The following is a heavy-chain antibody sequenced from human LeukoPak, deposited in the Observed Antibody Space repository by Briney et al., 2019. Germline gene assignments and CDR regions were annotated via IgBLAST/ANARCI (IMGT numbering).Heavy chain of an antibody. Sequence: TGGSLRLSCAASGFTFSSYAMHWVRQVPGKGLEWVAVISYDGSNKYSADSVKGRFTISRDNSKNTLYLQMNSLRAEDTAVYYCAKDLNYDFWSGLGNWGQGTLVTVSS. CDR2: ISYDGSNK. D-gene: IGHD3-3*01. CDR3: AKDLNYDFWSGLGN. J-gene: IGHJ4*02. V-gene: IGHV3-30*04. CDR1: GFTFSSYA.